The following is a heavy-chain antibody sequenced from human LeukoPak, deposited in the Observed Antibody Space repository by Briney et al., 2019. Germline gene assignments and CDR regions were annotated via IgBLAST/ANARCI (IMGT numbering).Heavy chain of an antibody. J-gene: IGHJ4*02. CDR3: ARDSDDRSWNGLFDY. CDR1: GFSLSGYW. V-gene: IGHV3-7*01. Sequence: GGSLRLSCAASGFSLSGYWMTWVRQAPGKGLEWVANINRDGSQKNHVDSVQGRFTISRDNAKNSLYLQMNSLTAEDTAVYYCARDSDDRSWNGLFDYWGQGTLVTVSS. CDR2: INRDGSQK. D-gene: IGHD6-13*01.